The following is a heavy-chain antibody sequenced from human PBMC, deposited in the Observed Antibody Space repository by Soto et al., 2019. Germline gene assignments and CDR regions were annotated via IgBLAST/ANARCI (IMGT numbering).Heavy chain of an antibody. CDR1: GFTLSSYS. Sequence: AGGSLRLSCAASGFTLSSYSMNWVRQAPGKGLEWVSSISSSSSYIYYADSVKGRFTISRDNAKNSLYLQMNSLRAEDTAVYYCAREREVFGVVIIPYYYYGMDVWGQGTTVTVSS. D-gene: IGHD3-3*01. CDR2: ISSSSSYI. CDR3: AREREVFGVVIIPYYYYGMDV. J-gene: IGHJ6*02. V-gene: IGHV3-21*01.